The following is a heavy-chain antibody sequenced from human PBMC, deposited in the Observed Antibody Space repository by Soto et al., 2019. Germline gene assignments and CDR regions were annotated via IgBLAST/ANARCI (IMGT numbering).Heavy chain of an antibody. CDR2: INPSGTT. CDR3: ARGIGYCSSTNCYSSRHLRFDS. D-gene: IGHD2-2*01. Sequence: QVQLQQWGAGLLKTSETLSLTCAVYGGSFSGYYWTWIRQTPGKGLEWIGEINPSGTTKYNPPLKSQVTISIGTSKNQFSLHVTSVTAADTAVYFCARGIGYCSSTNCYSSRHLRFDSWGQGSLVTVSS. V-gene: IGHV4-34*01. CDR1: GGSFSGYY. J-gene: IGHJ4*02.